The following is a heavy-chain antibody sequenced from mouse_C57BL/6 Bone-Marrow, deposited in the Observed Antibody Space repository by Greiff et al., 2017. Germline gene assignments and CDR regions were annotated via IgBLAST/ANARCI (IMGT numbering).Heavy chain of an antibody. CDR3: ARRLLDSSGYGNY. V-gene: IGHV1-81*01. CDR2: IYPRSGNT. D-gene: IGHD3-2*02. CDR1: GYTFTSYG. Sequence: QVQLQQSGAELARPGASVKLSCKASGYTFTSYGISWVKQRTGPGLEWIGEIYPRSGNTYYNEKFKGKATLTADKSSSTAYMELRSLTSEDSAVYFCARRLLDSSGYGNYWGQGTTLTVSS. J-gene: IGHJ2*01.